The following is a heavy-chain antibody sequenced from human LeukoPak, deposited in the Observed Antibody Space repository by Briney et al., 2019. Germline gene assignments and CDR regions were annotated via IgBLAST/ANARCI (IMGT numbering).Heavy chain of an antibody. J-gene: IGHJ4*02. Sequence: GGSLRLSCAASGFTFSSYWMHWVRQAPGKGLEWVSYISGSGSTIKYADPVRGRFTVSRDNAKNSLFLQMNSLRVEDTAVYYCASRVGFESWGQGIQVTVSS. V-gene: IGHV3-48*04. CDR2: ISGSGSTI. D-gene: IGHD1-26*01. CDR3: ASRVGFES. CDR1: GFTFSSYW.